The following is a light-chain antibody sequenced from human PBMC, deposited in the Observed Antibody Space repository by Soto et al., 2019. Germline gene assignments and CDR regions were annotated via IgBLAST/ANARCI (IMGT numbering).Light chain of an antibody. Sequence: DIEMTQSPSSLSASVGDRVTIACRASQSISNYLNWYQHKPGKVPKLLIYAASSLQSGVPTRFSGSGSGTDFTLTISSLQPEDFATYYCQQSYGTPLTFGGRTKVEIK. CDR3: QQSYGTPLT. CDR2: AAS. V-gene: IGKV1-39*01. J-gene: IGKJ4*01. CDR1: QSISNY.